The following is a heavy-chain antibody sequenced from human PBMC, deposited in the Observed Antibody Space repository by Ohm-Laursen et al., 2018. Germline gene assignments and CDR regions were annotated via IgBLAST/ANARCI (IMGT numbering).Heavy chain of an antibody. J-gene: IGHJ4*02. CDR3: ALIAAAGTFDY. CDR1: GFTFDDYA. CDR2: ISWNSGSI. D-gene: IGHD6-13*01. V-gene: IGHV3-9*01. Sequence: SLRLSCSASGFTFDDYAMHWVRQAPGKGLEWVSGISWNSGSIGYADSVKGRFTISRDNAKNSLYLQMNSLRAEDTALYYCALIAAAGTFDYWGQGTLVTVSS.